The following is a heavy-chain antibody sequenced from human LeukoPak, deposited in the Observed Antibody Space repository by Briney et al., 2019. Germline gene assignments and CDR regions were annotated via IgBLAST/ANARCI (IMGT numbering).Heavy chain of an antibody. Sequence: GGSLRLSCAASGFTFSSYAMSWVRQPPGKGLEWVAAISGSGGSNYYPDSVKSRFTISRDNSKNTLYLQMNSLRAEDTAVYYCAKDRSSGWYHYFDYWGQGTLVTVSS. V-gene: IGHV3-23*01. CDR3: AKDRSSGWYHYFDY. D-gene: IGHD6-19*01. CDR1: GFTFSSYA. J-gene: IGHJ4*02. CDR2: ISGSGGSN.